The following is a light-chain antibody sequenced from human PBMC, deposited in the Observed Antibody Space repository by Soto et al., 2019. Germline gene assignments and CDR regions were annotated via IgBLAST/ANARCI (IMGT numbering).Light chain of an antibody. CDR3: QQYGSSRT. J-gene: IGKJ1*01. CDR1: ETVSGSY. Sequence: IVCTQYPGTLSLSPDERDTRCCMASETVSGSYLAWSQQKPGQAPRLLIYGAYNRATGIPDRFSGSGSGTDFTRPSSRLEPGNFAVYYCQQYGSSRTLGQGTKVDI. CDR2: GAY. V-gene: IGKV3-20*01.